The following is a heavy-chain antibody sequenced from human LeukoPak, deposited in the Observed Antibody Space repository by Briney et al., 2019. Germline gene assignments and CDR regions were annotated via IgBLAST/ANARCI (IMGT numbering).Heavy chain of an antibody. Sequence: PGESLKISCEASGYNFSNYWINWVRQQPGKGLEWMGIIYPGDSDTRYGPSFQGHVTISADRSANTAYPQWSRLEASDTAKYFCARKANGMAAPFDSWAQGTLVTVSS. CDR1: GYNFSNYW. J-gene: IGHJ4*02. CDR2: IYPGDSDT. D-gene: IGHD6-13*01. CDR3: ARKANGMAAPFDS. V-gene: IGHV5-51*01.